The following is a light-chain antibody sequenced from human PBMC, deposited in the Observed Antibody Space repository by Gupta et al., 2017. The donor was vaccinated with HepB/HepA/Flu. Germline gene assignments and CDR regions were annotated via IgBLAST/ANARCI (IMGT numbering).Light chain of an antibody. CDR3: QQTDSNLQIT. CDR2: AAS. CDR1: QSIRSY. Sequence: DIQMTQSPSSLSASVGDRVTITCRASQSIRSYLNWYQQKQGKAPKLLIYAASSWQSGVPSRFSGSGYGKDLTLTISRRQQEDFASYYCQQTDSNLQITFGQGTQLEIK. J-gene: IGKJ5*01. V-gene: IGKV1-39*01.